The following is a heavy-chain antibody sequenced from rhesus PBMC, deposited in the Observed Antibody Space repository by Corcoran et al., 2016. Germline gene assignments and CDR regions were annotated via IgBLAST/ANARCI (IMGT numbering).Heavy chain of an antibody. CDR2: IVMDCST. V-gene: IGHV3-103*01. CDR1: GFHFSSYA. Sequence: EVQLVESGGGLAKPGGSLRLSCAASGFHFSSYALHWVRQAQGAGLGWVSAIVMDCSTDYADAVKSRVHLARENSKNTLSLQMNSLRAEDTAVYYCAKVMYYDSGYYQYGLDSWGQGVVVTVSS. CDR3: AKVMYYDSGYYQYGLDS. D-gene: IGHD3-28*01. J-gene: IGHJ6*01.